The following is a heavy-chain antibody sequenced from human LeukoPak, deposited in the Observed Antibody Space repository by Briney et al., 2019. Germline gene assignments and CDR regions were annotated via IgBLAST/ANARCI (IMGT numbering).Heavy chain of an antibody. D-gene: IGHD6-13*01. CDR1: GFTVSNNY. V-gene: IGHV3-30*18. CDR3: AKDGYSSIPGFHFEY. Sequence: GGSLRLSCAASGFTVSNNYMYWVRQAPGKGLEWVAVISYDGSNKYYADSVKGRFTISRDNSKSTLYLHLNSLRVEDAAVYYCAKDGYSSIPGFHFEYWGQGTPVTVSS. CDR2: ISYDGSNK. J-gene: IGHJ4*02.